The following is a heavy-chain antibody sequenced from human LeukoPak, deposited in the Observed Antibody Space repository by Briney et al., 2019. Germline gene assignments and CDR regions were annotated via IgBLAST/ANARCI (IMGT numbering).Heavy chain of an antibody. CDR2: MNPNSGNT. J-gene: IGHJ6*03. CDR3: ARGNRPYYDFWSVVNSGYYYYYMDV. V-gene: IGHV1-8*03. CDR1: GYTFTSYD. D-gene: IGHD3-3*01. Sequence: ASVKVSCKASGYTFTSYDINWVRQATGQGLEWMGWMNPNSGNTGYAQKFQGRVTITRNTSISTAYMELSSLRSEDTAVYYCARGNRPYYDFWSVVNSGYYYYYMDVWGKGTTVTVSS.